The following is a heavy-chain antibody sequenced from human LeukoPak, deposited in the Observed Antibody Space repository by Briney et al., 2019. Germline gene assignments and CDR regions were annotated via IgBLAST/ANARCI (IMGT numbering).Heavy chain of an antibody. CDR2: IYYSGST. CDR1: GGPISSYY. V-gene: IGHV4-59*01. D-gene: IGHD4-23*01. Sequence: PSETLPLTCSVSGGPISSYYWSWIRQPPGKGLEWIGYIYYSGSTNYNPSLKSRVNISVDTSKNQFSLKLSSVTAADTAVYYCATTTVVTPDYFDYWGQGTLVTVSS. J-gene: IGHJ4*02. CDR3: ATTTVVTPDYFDY.